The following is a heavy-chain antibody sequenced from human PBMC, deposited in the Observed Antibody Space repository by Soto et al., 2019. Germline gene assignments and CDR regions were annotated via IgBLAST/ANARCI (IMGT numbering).Heavy chain of an antibody. CDR1: GYTFTSYA. Sequence: GASVKVSCKASGYTFTSYAMHWVRQAPGQRLEWMGWINAVNGDTIYSQKFQGRVTITRDTSASTAYMDLSSLRSEDTAVYYCARDLRGSGWYDYWGQGTLVTVSS. CDR3: ARDLRGSGWYDY. D-gene: IGHD6-19*01. J-gene: IGHJ4*02. CDR2: INAVNGDT. V-gene: IGHV1-3*01.